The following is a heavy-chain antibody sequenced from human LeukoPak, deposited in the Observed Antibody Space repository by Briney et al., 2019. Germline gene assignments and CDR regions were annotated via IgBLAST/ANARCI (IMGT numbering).Heavy chain of an antibody. D-gene: IGHD3-10*01. CDR1: GFTFSSYA. V-gene: IGHV3-23*01. J-gene: IGHJ4*02. CDR3: AKAKEITMVRGVLDY. CDR2: ISGSGGST. Sequence: GSLRLSCVASGFTFSSYAMSWVRQAPGKGLEWVSPISGSGGSTYYADSVKGRFTISRDNSKNTLYLQMNSLRAEDTAVYYCAKAKEITMVRGVLDYWGQGTLVTVSS.